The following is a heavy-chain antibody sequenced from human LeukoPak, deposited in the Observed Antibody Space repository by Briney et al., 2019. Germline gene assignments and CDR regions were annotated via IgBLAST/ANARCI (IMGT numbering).Heavy chain of an antibody. J-gene: IGHJ4*02. Sequence: GGSLRLSCAASGFTFSSYSMNWVRQAPGKGLEWVSSISSSSSYIYYADSVKGRFTISRDNDKNSLYLQMNSLRAEDTAVYYCARDRGYYDSSGYTPIDYWGQGTLVTVSS. CDR2: ISSSSSYI. V-gene: IGHV3-21*01. CDR3: ARDRGYYDSSGYTPIDY. D-gene: IGHD3-22*01. CDR1: GFTFSSYS.